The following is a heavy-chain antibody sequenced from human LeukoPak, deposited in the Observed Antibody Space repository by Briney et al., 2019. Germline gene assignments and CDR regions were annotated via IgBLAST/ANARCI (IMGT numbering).Heavy chain of an antibody. D-gene: IGHD4-11*01. CDR2: IIPIFGTA. CDR1: GGTFSSYA. J-gene: IGHJ4*02. Sequence: ASVNVSCKASGGTFSSYAISWVRQAPGQGLEWMGGIIPIFGTANYAQKFQGRVTITADESTSTAYMELSSLRSEDTAVYYCARGIDEDDYSTACDYWGQGTLVTVSS. V-gene: IGHV1-69*01. CDR3: ARGIDEDDYSTACDY.